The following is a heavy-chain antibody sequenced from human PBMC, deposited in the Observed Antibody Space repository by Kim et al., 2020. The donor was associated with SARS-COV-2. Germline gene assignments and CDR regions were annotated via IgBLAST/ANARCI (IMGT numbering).Heavy chain of an antibody. CDR2: ICSGGRPI. CDR3: ARERGEGGVAAAVDV. CDR1: GFTFSSYS. D-gene: IGHD2-15*01. J-gene: IGHJ3*01. V-gene: IGHV3-48*04. Sequence: GGSLRLSCAASGFTFSSYSMNWVRQAPGKGLDWVSYICSGGRPIYHVDSVKGRFTISRDNAKNSLYLQMNSLRAEDTAVYYCARERGEGGVAAAVDVWGQGTMVTVSS.